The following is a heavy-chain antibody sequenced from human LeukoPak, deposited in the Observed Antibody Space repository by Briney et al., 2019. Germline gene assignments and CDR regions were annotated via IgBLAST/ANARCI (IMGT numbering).Heavy chain of an antibody. CDR3: ARFSLVKLDY. Sequence: PGVSLRLSCAASGFTFSSFEMNWVRQAPGKGLEWLSYISSSGTTIHYAESVKGRFTISRDNPKNSLFLQINSLRADDTAVYYCARFSLVKLDYWGQGTLVTVSS. CDR2: ISSSGTTI. V-gene: IGHV3-48*03. CDR1: GFTFSSFE. D-gene: IGHD4-23*01. J-gene: IGHJ4*02.